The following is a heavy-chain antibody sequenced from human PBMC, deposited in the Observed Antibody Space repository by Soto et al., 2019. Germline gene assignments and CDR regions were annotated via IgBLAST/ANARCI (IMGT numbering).Heavy chain of an antibody. CDR1: GFTFSSYG. CDR3: ALLPVATIPYFDY. D-gene: IGHD5-12*01. J-gene: IGHJ4*02. V-gene: IGHV3-30*03. Sequence: PGGSLRLSCAASGFTFSSYGMHWVRQAPGKGLEWVAVISYDGSNKYYADSVKGRFTISRDNSKNTLYLQMNSLRAEDTAVYYCALLPVATIPYFDYWGQGTLVTVSS. CDR2: ISYDGSNK.